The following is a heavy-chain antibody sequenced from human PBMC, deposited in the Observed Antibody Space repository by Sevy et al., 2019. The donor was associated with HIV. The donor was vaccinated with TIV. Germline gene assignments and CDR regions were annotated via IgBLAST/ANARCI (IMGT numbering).Heavy chain of an antibody. CDR1: GFTFTSYS. J-gene: IGHJ4*01. Sequence: GGSLRLSCAASGFTFTSYSMSWFRQAPGRGLEWVSSISKYSNYIHYANSVEGRFTISRDNAQDSMSLQMTGLRAEDTALYFCARSTYYYASGTVRESDFWGQGTLVTVSS. CDR3: ARSTYYYASGTVRESDF. D-gene: IGHD3-10*01. V-gene: IGHV3-21*01. CDR2: ISKYSNYI.